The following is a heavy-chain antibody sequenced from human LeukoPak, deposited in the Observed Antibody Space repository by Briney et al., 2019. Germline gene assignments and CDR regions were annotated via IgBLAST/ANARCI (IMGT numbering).Heavy chain of an antibody. Sequence: PSETLSLTCTVSGYSISSGYYWGWIRQSPGKGLEWIGSIYHGGSTYYNPSLRSRVIVSVDTSKNHFSLKMSSVTAADTAVYYCARSSEFGELLYIDYWGQGTLVTVSS. CDR3: ARSSEFGELLYIDY. CDR1: GYSISSGYY. D-gene: IGHD3-10*01. J-gene: IGHJ4*02. V-gene: IGHV4-38-2*02. CDR2: IYHGGST.